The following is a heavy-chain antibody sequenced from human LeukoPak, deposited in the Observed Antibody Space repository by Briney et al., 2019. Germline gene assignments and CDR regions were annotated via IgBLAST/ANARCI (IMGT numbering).Heavy chain of an antibody. CDR2: IYYSGGT. J-gene: IGHJ4*02. CDR3: ARHVLSEGVDKAMVPHFDY. CDR1: GGSISSSSYY. D-gene: IGHD5-18*01. Sequence: KTSETLSLTCTVSGGSISSSSYYWGWIRQPPGKGLEWIGSIYYSGGTYYNPSLKSRVTISVDTSKNQFSLKLSSVTAADTAVYYCARHVLSEGVDKAMVPHFDYWGQGTLVTVSS. V-gene: IGHV4-39*01.